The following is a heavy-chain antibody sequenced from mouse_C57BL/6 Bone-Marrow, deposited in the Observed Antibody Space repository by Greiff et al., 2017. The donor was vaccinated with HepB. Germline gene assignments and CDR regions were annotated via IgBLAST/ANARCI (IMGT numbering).Heavy chain of an antibody. V-gene: IGHV1-69*01. CDR2: IDPSDSYT. D-gene: IGHD4-1*01. J-gene: IGHJ3*01. CDR3: ASRTGFAY. CDR1: GYTFTSYW. Sequence: VQLQQPGAELVMPGASVKLSCKASGYTFTSYWMHWVKQRPGQGLEWIGEIDPSDSYTNYNQKFKGKSTLTVDKSSSTAYMQLSSLTSEDSAVYYCASRTGFAYWGQGTLVTVSA.